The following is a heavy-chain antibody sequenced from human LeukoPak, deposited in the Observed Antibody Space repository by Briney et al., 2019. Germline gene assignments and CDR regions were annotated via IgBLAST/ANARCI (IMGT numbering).Heavy chain of an antibody. Sequence: GGSLRLSCAASGFTVSSNYMSWVRQAPGKGLEWVSYISSSGSTIYYADSVKGRFTISRDNAKNSLYLQMNSLRAEDTAVYYCARDLAVTTDLDYWGQGTLVTVSS. V-gene: IGHV3-11*04. CDR3: ARDLAVTTDLDY. CDR1: GFTVSSNY. CDR2: ISSSGSTI. J-gene: IGHJ4*02. D-gene: IGHD4-17*01.